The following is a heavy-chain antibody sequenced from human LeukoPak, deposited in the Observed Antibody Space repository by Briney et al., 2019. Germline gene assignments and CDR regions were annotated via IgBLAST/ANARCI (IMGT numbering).Heavy chain of an antibody. CDR2: ISTDGSST. D-gene: IGHD1-26*01. Sequence: GGSLRLSCAASGFTFSSYWMHWVRQAPGKGLVWVSLISTDGSSTRYADSVKDRFTISRDNAKNTLYVQMNSLRAEDTAVYYCARGGSGSSYLVHIWGQGTLVTVSS. V-gene: IGHV3-74*01. CDR1: GFTFSSYW. J-gene: IGHJ4*02. CDR3: ARGGSGSSYLVHI.